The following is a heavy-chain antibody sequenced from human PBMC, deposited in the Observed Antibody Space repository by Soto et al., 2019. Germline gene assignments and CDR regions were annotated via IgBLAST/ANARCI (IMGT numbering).Heavy chain of an antibody. CDR1: GYTLSSYG. CDR2: INPNNGNT. Sequence: ASVKVSCKASGYTLSSYGISWVRQAPGQGLEWMGWINPNNGNTNYAQKVQGRVTMTTDTSTSTAYMELRSLRSDDTAMYYCARGGPGDPFDYWGQGIPVTLSS. CDR3: ARGGPGDPFDY. V-gene: IGHV1-18*01. D-gene: IGHD1-26*01. J-gene: IGHJ4*02.